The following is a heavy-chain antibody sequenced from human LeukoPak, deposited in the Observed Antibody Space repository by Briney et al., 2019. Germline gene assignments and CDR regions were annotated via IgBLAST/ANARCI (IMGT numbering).Heavy chain of an antibody. J-gene: IGHJ6*03. V-gene: IGHV3-30*02. D-gene: IGHD1-1*01. CDR2: IRYDGSNK. CDR3: AKAELEPRYYYYYTDV. Sequence: GGSLRLSCAASGFTFSSYGMHWVRQAPGKGLEWVAFIRYDGSNKYYADSVKGRFTISRDSSKNTLYPQMNSLRAEDTAVYYCAKAELEPRYYYYYTDVWGKGTTVTVSS. CDR1: GFTFSSYG.